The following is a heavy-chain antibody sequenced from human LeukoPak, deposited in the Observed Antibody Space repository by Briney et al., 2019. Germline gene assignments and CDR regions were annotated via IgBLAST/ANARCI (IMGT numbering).Heavy chain of an antibody. V-gene: IGHV3-23*01. CDR3: AKFDGPDIVATGNWFDP. J-gene: IGHJ5*02. CDR1: GFTFSSYA. D-gene: IGHD5-12*01. CDR2: ISGSGGST. Sequence: GGSLRLSCAASGFTFSSYAMSWVRQAPGKGLEWVSVISGSGGSTYYADSVKGRFTISRDNSKNTLYLQMNSLRAEDTAVYYCAKFDGPDIVATGNWFDPWGQGTLVTVSS.